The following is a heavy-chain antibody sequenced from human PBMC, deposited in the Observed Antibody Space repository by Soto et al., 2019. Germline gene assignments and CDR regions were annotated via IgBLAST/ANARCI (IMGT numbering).Heavy chain of an antibody. D-gene: IGHD2-21*02. CDR1: GFTFSSYG. Sequence: GGSLRLSCAASGFTFSSYGMHWVRQAPGKGLEWISSISDPGTSTYYANSVKGRFSMSRDNSKNTLFLQMNRLRADDTAVYFCAKSLVTPSDAFDLWGRGTLVTVSS. CDR3: AKSLVTPSDAFDL. V-gene: IGHV3-NL1*01. CDR2: ISDPGTST. J-gene: IGHJ3*01.